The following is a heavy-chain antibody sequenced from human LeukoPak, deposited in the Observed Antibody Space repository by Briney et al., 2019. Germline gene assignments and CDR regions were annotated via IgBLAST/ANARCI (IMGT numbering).Heavy chain of an antibody. V-gene: IGHV3-66*01. D-gene: IGHD3-22*01. CDR1: GFTFSSNY. CDR2: IYSGGST. CDR3: ARESRYYYDSSGQDYYYYYGMDV. Sequence: PGGSLRLSCAASGFTFSSNYMSWVRQAPGKGLEWVSVIYSGGSTYCADSVKGRFTISRDNSKNTLYLQMNSLRAEDTAVYYCARESRYYYDSSGQDYYYYYGMDVWGQGTTVTVSS. J-gene: IGHJ6*02.